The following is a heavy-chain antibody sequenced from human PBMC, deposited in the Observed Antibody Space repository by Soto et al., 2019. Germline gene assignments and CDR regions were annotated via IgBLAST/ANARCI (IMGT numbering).Heavy chain of an antibody. J-gene: IGHJ6*03. V-gene: IGHV3-23*01. CDR3: AKVTSSSPYYMDV. CDR2: ITGSTGTT. Sequence: PGGSLRLSCAASGFTFSNFAMSWVRHAPGKGLEWVSEITGSTGTTYYAASVRGRFIISRDNSQNTLHLQMNSLSPDDTAVYYCAKVTSSSPYYMDVWGKGTTVTVSS. D-gene: IGHD2-2*01. CDR1: GFTFSNFA.